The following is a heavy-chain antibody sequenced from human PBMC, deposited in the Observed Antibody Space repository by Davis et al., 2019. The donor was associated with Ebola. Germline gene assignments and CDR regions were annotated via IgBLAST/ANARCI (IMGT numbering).Heavy chain of an antibody. CDR2: IKEDGSKE. Sequence: PGGSLRLSCAASGLTFSNYWMSWARQAPGKGLECVAHIKEDGSKEFYVDSVKGRFTISRDNAKSSLYLQMNSLRAEDTAVYYCARGSRNMDVWGQGTTVTVSS. CDR1: GLTFSNYW. J-gene: IGHJ6*02. V-gene: IGHV3-7*03. CDR3: ARGSRNMDV.